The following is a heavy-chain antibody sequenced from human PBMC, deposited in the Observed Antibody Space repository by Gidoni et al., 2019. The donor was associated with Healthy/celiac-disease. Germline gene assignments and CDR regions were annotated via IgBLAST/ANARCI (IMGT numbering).Heavy chain of an antibody. CDR3: ARGRYYDSSGYYFPDY. D-gene: IGHD3-22*01. CDR1: GGTFSSYT. CDR2: IIPILGIA. V-gene: IGHV1-69*02. J-gene: IGHJ4*02. Sequence: QVQLVQSGAEAKKPGSSVKVSCKASGGTFSSYTISWVRQAPGQGLEWMGRIIPILGIANYAQKFQGRVTITADKSTSTAYMELSSLRSEDTAVYYCARGRYYDSSGYYFPDYWGQGTLVTVSS.